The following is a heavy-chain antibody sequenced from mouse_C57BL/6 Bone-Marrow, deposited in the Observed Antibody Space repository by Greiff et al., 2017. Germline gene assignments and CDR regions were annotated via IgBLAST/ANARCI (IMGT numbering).Heavy chain of an antibody. D-gene: IGHD2-2*01. V-gene: IGHV5-4*01. CDR2: ISDGGSYT. CDR1: GFTFSSYA. CDR3: ARDRLRRGFYYFDY. J-gene: IGHJ2*01. Sequence: EVKLEESGGGLVKPGGSLKLSCAASGFTFSSYAMSWVRQTPEKRLEWVATISDGGSYTYYPDNVKGRFTISRDNAKNNLYLQMSHLKSEDTAMYYCARDRLRRGFYYFDYWGKGTTLTVSS.